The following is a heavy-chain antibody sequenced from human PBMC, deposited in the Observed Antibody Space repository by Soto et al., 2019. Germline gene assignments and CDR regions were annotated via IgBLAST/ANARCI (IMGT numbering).Heavy chain of an antibody. Sequence: SETLSLTCAVYGGSFSGYYWSWIRQPPGKGLEGIGEINHSGSTNYNPSLKSRVTISVDTSKNQFSLKLSSVTAADTAVYYCARHSGVASNFYYGMDVWGQGTTVTVSS. V-gene: IGHV4-34*01. D-gene: IGHD2-15*01. CDR3: ARHSGVASNFYYGMDV. CDR2: INHSGST. J-gene: IGHJ6*02. CDR1: GGSFSGYY.